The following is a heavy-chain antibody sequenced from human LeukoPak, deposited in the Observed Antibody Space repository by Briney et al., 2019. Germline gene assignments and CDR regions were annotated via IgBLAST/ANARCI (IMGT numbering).Heavy chain of an antibody. D-gene: IGHD3-10*01. CDR3: ARDGSGSSQPIDY. CDR1: GGSISSGDYY. J-gene: IGHJ4*02. CDR2: IHYSGST. Sequence: SSETLSLTCTVSGGSISSGDYYWSWIRQPPGKGLEWIGYIHYSGSTYYNPSLKSRVTISVDTSKNQFSPKPSSVTAADTAVYYCARDGSGSSQPIDYWGQGTLVTVSS. V-gene: IGHV4-30-4*01.